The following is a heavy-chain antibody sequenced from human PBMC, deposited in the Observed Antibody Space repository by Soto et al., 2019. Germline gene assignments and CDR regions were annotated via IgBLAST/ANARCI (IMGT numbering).Heavy chain of an antibody. D-gene: IGHD2-21*01. CDR2: IGPYGNSI. V-gene: IGHV3-11*01. CDR3: ARDDHTYGVY. CDR1: GFSFRDYF. J-gene: IGHJ4*02. Sequence: GECLKISCAASGFSFRDYFMSWLRQAPGKGLEWVSYIGPYGNSIYYADSVQGRFTISRDDATKSLHLHMNSLRTDDTAVYYCARDDHTYGVYWGQGTPVTVSS.